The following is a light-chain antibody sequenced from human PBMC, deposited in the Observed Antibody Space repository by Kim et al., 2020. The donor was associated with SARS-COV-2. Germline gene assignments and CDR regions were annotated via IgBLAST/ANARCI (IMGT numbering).Light chain of an antibody. J-gene: IGKJ2*01. Sequence: DIQMTQSPSTLSASVGDRVTITCRASQSISSWLAWYQQKPGKAPTLLIYDASSLESGVPSRFSGSGSGTEFTPTISSLQPDDFATYYCQQYNTYSYTFGQGTKLEI. CDR1: QSISSW. V-gene: IGKV1-5*01. CDR3: QQYNTYSYT. CDR2: DAS.